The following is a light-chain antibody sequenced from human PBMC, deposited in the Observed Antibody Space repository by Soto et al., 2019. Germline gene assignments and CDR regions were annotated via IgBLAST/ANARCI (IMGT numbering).Light chain of an antibody. CDR2: GAP. J-gene: IGKJ4*01. V-gene: IGKV3-15*01. Sequence: EIVMTQSPATLSVSPGERATLSCRASQNIRNNLAWYQQKPGQAPRLLIYGAPTRATGISARFSGSGSGTEFTLTINSLQSEDFAVYYCHPYNNWPLTFGGGTRWIS. CDR1: QNIRNN. CDR3: HPYNNWPLT.